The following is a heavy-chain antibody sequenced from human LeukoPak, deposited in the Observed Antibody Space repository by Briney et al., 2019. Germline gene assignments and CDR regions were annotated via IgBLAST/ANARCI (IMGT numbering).Heavy chain of an antibody. V-gene: IGHV3-30-3*01. CDR1: GFTFSSYA. Sequence: GRSLRLSCAASGFTFSSYAMHWVPQAPGKGLEWVAVISYDGSNKYYADSVKGRFTISRDNSKNTLYLQMNRLRAEDTAVYYCARESLEWLLSADYWGQGTLVTVSS. CDR3: ARESLEWLLSADY. CDR2: ISYDGSNK. D-gene: IGHD3-3*01. J-gene: IGHJ4*02.